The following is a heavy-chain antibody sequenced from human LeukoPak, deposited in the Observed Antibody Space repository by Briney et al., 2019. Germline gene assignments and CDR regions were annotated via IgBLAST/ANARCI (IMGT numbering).Heavy chain of an antibody. CDR2: IYYSGST. Sequence: SETLSLTCTVSGGSVSSGSYYWSWIRQPPGKGLEWIGYIYYSGSTNYNPSLKSRVTMSLDTSKNQFSLKLSPVTAADTAVYYCARVYYDTSGYNFDYWGQGILVTVSS. V-gene: IGHV4-61*01. D-gene: IGHD3-22*01. CDR3: ARVYYDTSGYNFDY. J-gene: IGHJ4*02. CDR1: GGSVSSGSYY.